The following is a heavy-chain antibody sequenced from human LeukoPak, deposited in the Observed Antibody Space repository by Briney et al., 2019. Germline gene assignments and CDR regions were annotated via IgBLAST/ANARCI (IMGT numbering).Heavy chain of an antibody. D-gene: IGHD3-22*01. CDR1: GYTLTELS. CDR2: FDPEDGET. Sequence: ASVKVSCKVSGYTLTELSMHWVRQAPGKGLEWMGGFDPEDGETIYAQKFQGRVTMTRNTSISTAYMELSSLRSEDTAVYYCAREGSSGPPRVWFDPWGQGTLVTVSS. CDR3: AREGSSGPPRVWFDP. J-gene: IGHJ5*02. V-gene: IGHV1-24*01.